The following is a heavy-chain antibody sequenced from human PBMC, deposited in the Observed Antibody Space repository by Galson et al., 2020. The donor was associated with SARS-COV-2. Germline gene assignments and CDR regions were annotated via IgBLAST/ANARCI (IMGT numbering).Heavy chain of an antibody. CDR1: GFNFSSYW. CDR2: INRDGSEK. J-gene: IGHJ5*02. V-gene: IGHV3-7*01. CDR3: AREWIIDR. D-gene: IGHD5-12*01. Sequence: GGSLRLSCAASGFNFSSYWMNWVRQAPGKGLEWVANINRDGSEKHYVDSVRGRFTISRDNARNSLYLQMNSLRAEDTAIYYCAREWIIDRWGQGTLVTVAS.